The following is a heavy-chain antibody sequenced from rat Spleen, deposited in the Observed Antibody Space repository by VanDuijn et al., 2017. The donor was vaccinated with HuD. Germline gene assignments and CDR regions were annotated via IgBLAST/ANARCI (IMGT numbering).Heavy chain of an antibody. Sequence: EVQVLESGGGLVQPGNSLKLSCATSGFTFSTAWMYWYRQFPEKRLEWVARIKAKSNNYATDYTDSVKGRFTISRDDSKSSIYLQMNNLKEEDTAIYYCTTEGRFAYWGQGTLVTVSS. V-gene: IGHV6-6*01. CDR2: IKAKSNNYAT. CDR1: GFTFSTAW. CDR3: TTEGRFAY. J-gene: IGHJ3*01. D-gene: IGHD1-11*01.